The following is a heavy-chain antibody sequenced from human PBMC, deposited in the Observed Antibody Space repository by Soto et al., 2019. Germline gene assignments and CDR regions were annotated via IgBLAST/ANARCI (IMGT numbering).Heavy chain of an antibody. CDR3: ARVRIVGAREIDF. Sequence: ASVLFSCTSSGYTFQRHAITWGRQAPGQGLEWMGWISGYNGDINYEQKFQGRVTLSSDTLTSTVYLELKSLRFDDTAVYYCARVRIVGAREIDFWGQGNLVNGSA. J-gene: IGHJ4*02. D-gene: IGHD1-26*01. V-gene: IGHV1-18*04. CDR2: ISGYNGDI. CDR1: GYTFQRHA.